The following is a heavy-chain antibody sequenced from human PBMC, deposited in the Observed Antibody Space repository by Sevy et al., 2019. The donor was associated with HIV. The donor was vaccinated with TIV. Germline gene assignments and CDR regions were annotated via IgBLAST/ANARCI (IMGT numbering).Heavy chain of an antibody. D-gene: IGHD1-26*01. CDR3: TAGVGTSDFDY. CDR2: IKSKIDGATR. CDR1: GFTFNNAW. V-gene: IGHV3-15*01. Sequence: GGSLRLSCEASGFTFNNAWMSWVRQAPGKGLEWVGRIKSKIDGATRDFAAPVKGRFAISRDESKNTLYLQMNSLKTEDTAVYYCTAGVGTSDFDYWGLGVLVTVSS. J-gene: IGHJ4*02.